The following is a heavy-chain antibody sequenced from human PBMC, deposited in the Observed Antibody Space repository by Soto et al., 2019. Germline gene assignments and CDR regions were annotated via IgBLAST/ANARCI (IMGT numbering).Heavy chain of an antibody. CDR1: GYTFTGYY. Sequence: ASVKVSCKASGYTFTGYYMQWVRQAPGQGLEWMGWINPNSGGTNYAQKFQGWVTMTRDTSISTAYMELSRLRSDDTAVYYCAVISGYCSGGSCRNNWFDPWGQGTLVTVSS. CDR3: AVISGYCSGGSCRNNWFDP. D-gene: IGHD2-15*01. V-gene: IGHV1-2*04. J-gene: IGHJ5*02. CDR2: INPNSGGT.